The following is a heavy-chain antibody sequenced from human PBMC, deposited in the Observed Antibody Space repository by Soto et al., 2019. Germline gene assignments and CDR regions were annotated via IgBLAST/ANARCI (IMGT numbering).Heavy chain of an antibody. CDR1: GGTFSRHA. J-gene: IGHJ6*02. Sequence: GASVKVSCKAAGGTFSRHAISWVRQAPGQGLEWMGWISCYNGKTKYAQKVQGRVTMTTDTSTSTAYMEVRSLRSDDTAIYYCARDAPPPELRFLEWHNYDYNGMDVWGQGTTVTVSS. V-gene: IGHV1-18*01. CDR2: ISCYNGKT. CDR3: ARDAPPPELRFLEWHNYDYNGMDV. D-gene: IGHD3-3*01.